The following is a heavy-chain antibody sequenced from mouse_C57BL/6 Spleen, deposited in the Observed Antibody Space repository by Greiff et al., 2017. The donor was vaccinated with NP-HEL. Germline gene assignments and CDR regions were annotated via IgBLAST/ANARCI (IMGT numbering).Heavy chain of an antibody. D-gene: IGHD2-1*01. CDR3: ARYNGNWFAY. V-gene: IGHV7-3*01. J-gene: IGHJ3*01. CDR1: GFTFTDYY. CDR2: IRNKANGYTT. Sequence: EVMLVESGGGLVQPGGSLSLSCAASGFTFTDYYMSWVRQPPGKALEWLGFIRNKANGYTTEYSASVKGRFTISIDNSQSILYLQMNALRAEDSATYYCARYNGNWFAYWGQGTLVTVSA.